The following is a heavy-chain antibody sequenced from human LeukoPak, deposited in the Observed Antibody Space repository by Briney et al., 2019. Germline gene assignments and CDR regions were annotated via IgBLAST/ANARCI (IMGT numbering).Heavy chain of an antibody. CDR2: VSGSGGFT. D-gene: IGHD3-10*01. CDR1: GFTFSSYA. Sequence: PGGSLRLSCAASGFTFSSYAMSWVRQAPGKGLEWVSAVSGSGGFTYYAESVKGRFTISRDNSKNTLYLQMNSLRAEDTAVYYCAKQSYGSGSYYTYDYWGQGTLVTVSS. CDR3: AKQSYGSGSYYTYDY. V-gene: IGHV3-23*01. J-gene: IGHJ4*02.